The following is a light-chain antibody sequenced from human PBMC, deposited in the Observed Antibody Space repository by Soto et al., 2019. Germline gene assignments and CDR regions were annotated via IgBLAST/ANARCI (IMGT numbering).Light chain of an antibody. J-gene: IGKJ4*01. CDR2: ATS. CDR3: QHYNDWPLT. V-gene: IGKV3-15*01. Sequence: ELVLTQSLATLSVFDGERASVCCGPSHTVSSNSPWYQQKPRQPPSLLTSATSTRATGIPARFRGSGSGTEFTLTISSLQSEDFAVYYCQHYNDWPLTVGGGTKVDIK. CDR1: HTVSSN.